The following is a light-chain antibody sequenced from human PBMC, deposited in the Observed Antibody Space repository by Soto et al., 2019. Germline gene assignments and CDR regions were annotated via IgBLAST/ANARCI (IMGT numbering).Light chain of an antibody. CDR3: CPYAGSYTRYV. V-gene: IGLV2-11*01. CDR1: GSDVGDYDF. J-gene: IGLJ1*01. CDR2: DVT. Sequence: QSVLTQPRSVSGSPGQSVTISCTGTGSDVGDYDFVSWYQQYPGEAPRVMIYDVTKRPSGVPDRFSASKSGNTASLTISGLQAEDEADYYCCPYAGSYTRYVFGSGTKVTVL.